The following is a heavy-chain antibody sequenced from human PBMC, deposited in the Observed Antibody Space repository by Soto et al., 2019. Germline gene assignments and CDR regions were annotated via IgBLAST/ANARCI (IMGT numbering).Heavy chain of an antibody. D-gene: IGHD1-20*01. Sequence: PSETLSLTCTVSSGSISVTNVFWGWVRQPPGKGLEWIGNVDYSGTAYFSPSLATRVTFHVDTSKNQFSLTLYSVTAADTAVYYCARITGRHLDYWGQGILLTVSS. CDR1: SGSISVTNVF. CDR2: VDYSGTA. CDR3: ARITGRHLDY. J-gene: IGHJ4*02. V-gene: IGHV4-39*01.